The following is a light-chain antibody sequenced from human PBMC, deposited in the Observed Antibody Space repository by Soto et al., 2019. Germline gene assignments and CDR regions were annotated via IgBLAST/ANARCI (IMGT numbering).Light chain of an antibody. J-gene: IGKJ2*01. V-gene: IGKV2-28*01. Sequence: DIVMTQSPLSLPVTPGEPASISCRSSQSLLHSNGYNYLDCYLQKPGQSPQLLIYLGSNRASGVPDRFSGSGSGTDFTLKISRVEAEDVGVYYCMQALQTPNTFGQGTKLEIK. CDR3: MQALQTPNT. CDR1: QSLLHSNGYNY. CDR2: LGS.